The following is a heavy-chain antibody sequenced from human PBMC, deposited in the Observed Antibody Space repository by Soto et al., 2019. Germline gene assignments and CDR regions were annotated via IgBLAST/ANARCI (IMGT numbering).Heavy chain of an antibody. Sequence: QVQLVESGGGVVQPRRSLRLSCAASGFTFSSYGMHWVRQAPGKGLEWVAVISYDGSNKYYADSVKGRFTISRDNSKNTLYLQMNSLRAEDTAVYYCAKDPSLGMTTVVTFDYWGQGTLVTVSS. V-gene: IGHV3-30*18. CDR1: GFTFSSYG. CDR2: ISYDGSNK. D-gene: IGHD4-17*01. CDR3: AKDPSLGMTTVVTFDY. J-gene: IGHJ4*02.